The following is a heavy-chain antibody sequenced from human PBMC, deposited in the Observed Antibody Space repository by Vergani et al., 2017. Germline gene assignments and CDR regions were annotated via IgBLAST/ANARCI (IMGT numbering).Heavy chain of an antibody. CDR1: GFTFSSYA. Sequence: EVQLLESGGGLVQPGGSLRLSCAASGFTFSSYAMSWVRQAPGKGLEWVSANSSSGGSTYYADSVKGRFTISRDNSKNTRYLQMNSLRAEDTAVYYCARDGWGCRIAAGRGDFDYWGQGTLVTVSS. CDR2: NSSSGGST. CDR3: ARDGWGCRIAAGRGDFDY. D-gene: IGHD6-13*01. J-gene: IGHJ4*02. V-gene: IGHV3-23*01.